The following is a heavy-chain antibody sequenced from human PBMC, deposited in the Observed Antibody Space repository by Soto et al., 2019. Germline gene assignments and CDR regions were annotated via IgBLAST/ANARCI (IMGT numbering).Heavy chain of an antibody. CDR1: GDSVNSNYC. Sequence: QVQLQESGPGLVRPSGSLSLTCADSGDSVNSNYCWTWGRQPPGKGLEWIAEIYYSGGTSYNPSLKSRVTISMVKSKNQFSLNLTSVTAADTAMYYCARDTGWGLGYWGQGTLVTVSS. CDR3: ARDTGWGLGY. J-gene: IGHJ4*02. CDR2: IYYSGGT. D-gene: IGHD6-19*01. V-gene: IGHV4-4*02.